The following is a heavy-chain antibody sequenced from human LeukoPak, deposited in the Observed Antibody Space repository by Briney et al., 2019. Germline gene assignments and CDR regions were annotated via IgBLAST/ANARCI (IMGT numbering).Heavy chain of an antibody. J-gene: IGHJ4*02. Sequence: SETLSLTCTVSGGSISSSSYYWSWIRQPPGKGLEWIGEINHSGSTNYNPSLKSRVTISVDTSKNQFSLKLSSVTAADTAVYYCASYTYYYDSRGIPEFYFDYWGQGTLVTVSS. CDR2: INHSGST. CDR3: ASYTYYYDSRGIPEFYFDY. CDR1: GGSISSSSYY. D-gene: IGHD3-22*01. V-gene: IGHV4-39*07.